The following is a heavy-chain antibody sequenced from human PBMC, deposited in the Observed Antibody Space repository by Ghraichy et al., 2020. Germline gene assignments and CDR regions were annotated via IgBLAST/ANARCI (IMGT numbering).Heavy chain of an antibody. J-gene: IGHJ5*02. CDR3: ARDLRGSYSFDP. D-gene: IGHD3-10*01. CDR1: GFTLSGHT. Sequence: GESLNISCAASGFTLSGHTMRWVRQPAGTGPEWVATLSSDGNWKYYSESVKGRFTISRDNSKNTVYLQMDSLAVEDTAMYYCARDLRGSYSFDPWGQGTLVTVS. V-gene: IGHV3-30*04. CDR2: LSSDGNWK.